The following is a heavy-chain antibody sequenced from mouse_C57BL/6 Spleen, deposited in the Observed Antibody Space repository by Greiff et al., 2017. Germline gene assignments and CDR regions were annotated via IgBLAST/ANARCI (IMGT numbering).Heavy chain of an antibody. CDR1: GYSITSGYY. Sequence: EVQLQQSGPGLVKPSQSLSLTCSVTGYSITSGYYWNWIRQFPGNKLEWMGYISYDGSNNYNPSLKNRTSITRDTSKNQFFLKLNSVTTEDTATYYCARGVYYYGSSPYWYFDVWGTGTTVTVSS. D-gene: IGHD1-1*01. CDR2: ISYDGSN. V-gene: IGHV3-6*01. CDR3: ARGVYYYGSSPYWYFDV. J-gene: IGHJ1*03.